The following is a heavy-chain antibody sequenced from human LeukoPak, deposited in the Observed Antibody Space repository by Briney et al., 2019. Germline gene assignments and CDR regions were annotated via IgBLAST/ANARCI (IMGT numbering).Heavy chain of an antibody. CDR2: IRYDGSNK. Sequence: GGSLRLSCAASGFTFSSYGMHWVRQAPGKGLEWVAFIRYDGSNKYYADSVKGRFTISRDNSKNTLYLQTNSLRAEDTAVYYCASEKGYSYTRPFDYWGQGTLVTVSS. CDR1: GFTFSSYG. D-gene: IGHD5-18*01. V-gene: IGHV3-30*02. J-gene: IGHJ4*02. CDR3: ASEKGYSYTRPFDY.